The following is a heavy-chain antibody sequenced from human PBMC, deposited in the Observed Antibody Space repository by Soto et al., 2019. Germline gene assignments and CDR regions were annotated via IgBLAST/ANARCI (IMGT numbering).Heavy chain of an antibody. V-gene: IGHV3-74*01. Sequence: EVQLVESGGGLVQPGGSLRLSCAASGFTFSTSWMHWVRQAAGKGLVWVSRINSDASTTNYADSVKGRFTISRDNAKNTPYLQMDILTAEDTAVYYCARGPTGWFGYDYWDQGTLVTVSS. J-gene: IGHJ4*01. CDR2: INSDASTT. CDR3: ARGPTGWFGYDY. D-gene: IGHD3-10*01. CDR1: GFTFSTSW.